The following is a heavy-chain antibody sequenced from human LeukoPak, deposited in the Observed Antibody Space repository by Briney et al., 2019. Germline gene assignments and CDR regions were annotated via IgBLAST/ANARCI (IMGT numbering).Heavy chain of an antibody. Sequence: SETLSLTCTVSGGSISGYYWSWIRQSPGRGLEWMGYIHYSGSTDYNPSLKSRVTMSVDTSKNQCSLKLSSVTAADAAVYYCVREGYDSSGYFLDYWGQGTLVTVSS. CDR3: VREGYDSSGYFLDY. CDR2: IHYSGST. J-gene: IGHJ4*02. CDR1: GGSISGYY. D-gene: IGHD3-22*01. V-gene: IGHV4-59*01.